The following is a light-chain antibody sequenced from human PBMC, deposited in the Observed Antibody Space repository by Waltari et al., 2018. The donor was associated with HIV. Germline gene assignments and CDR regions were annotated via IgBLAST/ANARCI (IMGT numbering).Light chain of an antibody. CDR2: GNT. CDR1: TSNIGAGYD. Sequence: QSVLTQPPSVSGAPGPRVTIPCTGSTSNIGAGYDAHRYQQHPGTAPKLLIYGNTNRPSGVPDRFSGSKSGTSASLAITGLQAEDEADYYCQSYDSSLSSYVFGTGTKVTVL. V-gene: IGLV1-40*01. CDR3: QSYDSSLSSYV. J-gene: IGLJ1*01.